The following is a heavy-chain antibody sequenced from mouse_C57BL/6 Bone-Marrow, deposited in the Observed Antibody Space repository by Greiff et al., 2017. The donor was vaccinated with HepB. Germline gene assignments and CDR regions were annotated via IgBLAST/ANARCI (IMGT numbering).Heavy chain of an antibody. J-gene: IGHJ1*03. CDR3: VRDKAITTVVVDWYFDV. CDR1: GFTFNTYA. V-gene: IGHV10-3*01. Sequence: EVKLMESGGGLVQPKGSLKLSCAASGFTFNTYAMHWVRQAPGKGLEWVARIRSKSSNYATYYADSVKDRFTISRDDSQSMLYLQMNNLKTEDTAMYYCVRDKAITTVVVDWYFDVWGTGTTVTVSS. D-gene: IGHD1-1*01. CDR2: IRSKSSNYAT.